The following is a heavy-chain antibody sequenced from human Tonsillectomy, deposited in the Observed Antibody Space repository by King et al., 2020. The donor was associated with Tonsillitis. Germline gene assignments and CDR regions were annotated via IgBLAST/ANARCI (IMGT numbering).Heavy chain of an antibody. Sequence: QLQESGPGLVKPSETLSLTCTVSGGSVSSNSYYWGWIRQPPGKGLEWIGSIYYSGSTYYNPSLKSRVTISVDTSKNQFSLKLSSVTAADTAVFYCARLTYSSGWNFYFDHWGQGTLVTVSS. D-gene: IGHD6-19*01. V-gene: IGHV4-39*07. CDR3: ARLTYSSGWNFYFDH. J-gene: IGHJ4*02. CDR1: GGSVSSNSYY. CDR2: IYYSGST.